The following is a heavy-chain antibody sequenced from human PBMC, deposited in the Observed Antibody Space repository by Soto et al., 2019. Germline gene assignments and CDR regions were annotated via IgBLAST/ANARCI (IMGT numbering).Heavy chain of an antibody. D-gene: IGHD6-19*01. CDR2: ISAYNGNT. Sequence: ASVKVSCKASGYTFTSYGISWVRQAPGQGLEWMGWISAYNGNTNYAQKLQGRVTMTTDTSTSTAYMELRSLRSDDTAVYYCARDDDIAVAGTGPLLYYYGLDVWGQ. CDR1: GYTFTSYG. V-gene: IGHV1-18*01. J-gene: IGHJ6*02. CDR3: ARDDDIAVAGTGPLLYYYGLDV.